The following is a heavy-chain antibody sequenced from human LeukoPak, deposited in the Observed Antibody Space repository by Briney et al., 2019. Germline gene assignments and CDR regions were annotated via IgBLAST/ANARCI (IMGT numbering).Heavy chain of an antibody. CDR1: GFTLSSYA. D-gene: IGHD3-22*01. V-gene: IGHV3-30-3*01. CDR2: ISYDGSNK. J-gene: IGHJ4*02. Sequence: GRSLRLSCAASGFTLSSYAMHWVRQAPGKGLEWVAVISYDGSNKYYADSVKGRFTISRDNSENTVYLQMNSMRAEDTAVYYCATYYDKSGYYGRHDYWGQGTLVTVSS. CDR3: ATYYDKSGYYGRHDY.